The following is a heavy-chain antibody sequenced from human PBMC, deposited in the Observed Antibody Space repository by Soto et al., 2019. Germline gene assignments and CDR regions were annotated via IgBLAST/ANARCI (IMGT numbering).Heavy chain of an antibody. V-gene: IGHV3-30-3*01. J-gene: IGHJ2*01. CDR1: GFTFSSYA. D-gene: IGHD3-16*01. Sequence: QVQLVESGGGVVQPGRSLRLSCAASGFTFSSYAMHWVRQAPGKGLEWVAVISYDGSNKYYADSVKGRFTISRDNSKNTLYLQMNSLTTEDTAVYYCATPLWRDHSNWGHFDLWGRGTLVTVSS. CDR3: ATPLWRDHSNWGHFDL. CDR2: ISYDGSNK.